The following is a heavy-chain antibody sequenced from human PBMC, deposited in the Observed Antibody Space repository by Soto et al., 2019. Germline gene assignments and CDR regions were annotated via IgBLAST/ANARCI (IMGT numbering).Heavy chain of an antibody. CDR1: GDTVSRFA. D-gene: IGHD2-15*01. CDR3: ARAYCQYGMDV. Sequence: QVQLVQSGTEMKKPGSSVKVSCKVSGDTVSRFAINWVRQAPGQGLEWMGGIIPIFGTANYAQKFHGRVTIHADDSTSTAYMELSSLRSQDTAVYYCARAYCQYGMDVWGQGTTITVSS. CDR2: IIPIFGTA. V-gene: IGHV1-69*12. J-gene: IGHJ6*02.